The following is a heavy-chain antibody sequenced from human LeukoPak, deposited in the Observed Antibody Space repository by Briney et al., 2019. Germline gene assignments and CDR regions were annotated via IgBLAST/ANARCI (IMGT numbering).Heavy chain of an antibody. D-gene: IGHD3-10*01. J-gene: IGHJ4*02. CDR3: ARYYGPGSPSFDY. CDR2: INAGNGNT. V-gene: IGHV1-3*01. Sequence: ASVKVSCKASGYTFSSYAINWVRQAPGQRLESMGWINAGNGNTKSSQKFQGRVTFTRDTSASTAYMELSSLRSEDTAVYYCARYYGPGSPSFDYWGQGTLVTVSS. CDR1: GYTFSSYA.